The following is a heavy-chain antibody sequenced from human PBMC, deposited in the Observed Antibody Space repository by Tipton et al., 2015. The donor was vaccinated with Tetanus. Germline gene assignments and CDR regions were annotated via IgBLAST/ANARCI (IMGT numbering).Heavy chain of an antibody. J-gene: IGHJ5*02. D-gene: IGHD6-6*01. CDR1: GFTFSSYW. CDR2: ISNDGSAT. Sequence: GSLRLSCAASGFTFSSYWMHWVRQAPGKGLVWVARISNDGSATNYADSVKGRFTISRDNATDTLNLQMNSLRADDTAVYYCARDRGRSTSSTIWFDPWGQGTLVTVSS. CDR3: ARDRGRSTSSTIWFDP. V-gene: IGHV3-74*01.